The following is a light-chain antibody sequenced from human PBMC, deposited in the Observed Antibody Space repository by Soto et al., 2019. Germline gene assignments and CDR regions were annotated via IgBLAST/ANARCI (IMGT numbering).Light chain of an antibody. V-gene: IGLV7-43*01. Sequence: QAVVTQEPSLTVSPGGTVTLTCASSTGGVTHDNYPNWLQQKPGQAPRALIYSTDNRHSWTPARFLGSLLGGKAVLTVSGVQPEDEAEYFCMLHLGVTQIFGGGTKLTVL. CDR2: STD. CDR3: MLHLGVTQI. CDR1: TGGVTHDNY. J-gene: IGLJ2*01.